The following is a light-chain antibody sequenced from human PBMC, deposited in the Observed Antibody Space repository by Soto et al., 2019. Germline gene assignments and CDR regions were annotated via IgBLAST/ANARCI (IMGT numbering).Light chain of an antibody. Sequence: EVVLTQSPATLSLSPGDRGTLSCRASQSISSYLAWYQQKPGQAPRLLIFDASNRATGIPARFSGSGSGTDSTLTISSLEPEDFGIYYCQQRSNWPPTFGQGTKVEIK. CDR3: QQRSNWPPT. V-gene: IGKV3-11*01. J-gene: IGKJ1*01. CDR2: DAS. CDR1: QSISSY.